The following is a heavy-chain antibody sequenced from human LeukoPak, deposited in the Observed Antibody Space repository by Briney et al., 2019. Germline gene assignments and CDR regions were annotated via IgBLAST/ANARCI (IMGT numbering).Heavy chain of an antibody. CDR1: VYTFTGYY. D-gene: IGHD3-9*01. J-gene: IGHJ6*02. Sequence: GASVKVSRKSSVYTFTGYYMHSERQAPGQGLEWMGWTNPNSGGTNYAQKFQGRVTMTRATSISTAYMELSRLRSNDTAVYYCARAYDILTGYLYGMDVWGQGTTVTVSS. V-gene: IGHV1-2*02. CDR2: TNPNSGGT. CDR3: ARAYDILTGYLYGMDV.